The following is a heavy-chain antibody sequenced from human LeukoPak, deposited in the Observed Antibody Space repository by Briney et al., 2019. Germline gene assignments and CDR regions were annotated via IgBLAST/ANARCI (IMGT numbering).Heavy chain of an antibody. V-gene: IGHV3-9*01. CDR1: GFTFDDYA. CDR2: ISWNSGSI. D-gene: IGHD3-22*01. J-gene: IGHJ4*02. Sequence: GGSLRLSCAASGFTFDDYAMHWVRQAPGKGLEWVSGISWNSGSIGYADSVKGRFTISRDNAKNSLYLQMNSLRAEDTALYYCAKDISYIRPGYDSSGYYYWGQGTLVTVSS. CDR3: AKDISYIRPGYDSSGYYY.